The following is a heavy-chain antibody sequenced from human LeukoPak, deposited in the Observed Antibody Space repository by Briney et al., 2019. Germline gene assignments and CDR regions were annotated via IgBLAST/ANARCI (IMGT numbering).Heavy chain of an antibody. V-gene: IGHV3-48*01. CDR3: ARTYDFGIGPPGDAFDN. J-gene: IGHJ3*02. CDR2: IRGRSDTT. Sequence: GGSLRLSCAASGITFTMFSMNWLRQAPGKGLEWIAFIRGRSDTTYYADSVQGRFTISRDNAEDSVYLQMNSLRVEDTAVYYRARTYDFGIGPPGDAFDNWGQGTLVTVFS. D-gene: IGHD3-3*01. CDR1: GITFTMFS.